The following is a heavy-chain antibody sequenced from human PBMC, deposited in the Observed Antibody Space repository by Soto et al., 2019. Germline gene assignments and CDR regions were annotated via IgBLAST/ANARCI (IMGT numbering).Heavy chain of an antibody. CDR1: GFTFSSYS. J-gene: IGHJ4*02. V-gene: IGHV3-21*01. Sequence: GGSLRLSCAASGFTFSSYSMNWVRQAPGKGLEWVSSISSSSSYIYYADSVKGRFTISRDNAKNSLYLQMNSLRAEDTAVYYCAREATKGTSRYYLDYWGQGTLVTVSS. D-gene: IGHD2-2*01. CDR2: ISSSSSYI. CDR3: AREATKGTSRYYLDY.